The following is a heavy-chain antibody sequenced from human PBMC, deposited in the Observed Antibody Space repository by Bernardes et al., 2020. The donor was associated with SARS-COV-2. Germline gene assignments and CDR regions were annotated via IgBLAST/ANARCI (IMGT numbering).Heavy chain of an antibody. J-gene: IGHJ4*02. CDR3: ARRPYDFWSGYYIPTPPPFDY. CDR1: GGSISSSSYY. D-gene: IGHD3-3*01. Sequence: SETLSLTCTVSGGSISSSSYYWGWIRQPPGKGLEWIGSIYYSGSTYYNPSLKSRVTISVDTSKNQFSLKLSSVTAADTAVYYCARRPYDFWSGYYIPTPPPFDYWGQGTLVTVSS. V-gene: IGHV4-39*01. CDR2: IYYSGST.